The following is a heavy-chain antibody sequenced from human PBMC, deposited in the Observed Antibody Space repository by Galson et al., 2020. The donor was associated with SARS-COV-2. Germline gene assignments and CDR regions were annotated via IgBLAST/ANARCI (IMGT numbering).Heavy chain of an antibody. Sequence: SETLSLTCTVSGGSISSGGYYWSWIRQHPGKGLEWIGYIYYSGSTYYNPSLKSRVTISVDTSKNQFSLKLSSVTAADTAVYYCARAVRGVIIKGFDWFDPWDQGTLVTVSS. J-gene: IGHJ5*02. V-gene: IGHV4-31*03. CDR2: IYYSGST. CDR3: ARAVRGVIIKGFDWFDP. CDR1: GGSISSGGYY. D-gene: IGHD3-10*01.